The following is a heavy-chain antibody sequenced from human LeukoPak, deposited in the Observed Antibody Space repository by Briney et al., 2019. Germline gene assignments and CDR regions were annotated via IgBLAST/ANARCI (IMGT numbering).Heavy chain of an antibody. CDR2: ISYDGSNK. CDR3: ASEVTGTGDY. J-gene: IGHJ4*02. CDR1: GFTFSGYA. V-gene: IGHV3-30*01. D-gene: IGHD1-7*01. Sequence: GGSLRLSCAASGFTFSGYAMHWVRQAPGKGLEWVAVISYDGSNKYYADSVKGRFTISRDNSKNTLYLQMNSLRAEDTAVYYCASEVTGTGDYWGQGTLVTVSS.